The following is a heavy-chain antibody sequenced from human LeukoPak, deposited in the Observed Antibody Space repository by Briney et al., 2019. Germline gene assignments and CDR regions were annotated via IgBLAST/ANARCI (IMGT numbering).Heavy chain of an antibody. CDR2: INTYNGNT. CDR3: ARRGRIVMVTALPKDAAFDI. V-gene: IGHV1-18*01. J-gene: IGHJ3*02. CDR1: GYTFTRYG. Sequence: ASVKVSCKASGYTFTRYGISWVRQAPGQGLEWMGWINTYNGNTNYAQKFQGRVTMSTGTSTSTAYMELRSLRSDDTAVYYCARRGRIVMVTALPKDAAFDIWGQGTMVTVSS. D-gene: IGHD2-21*02.